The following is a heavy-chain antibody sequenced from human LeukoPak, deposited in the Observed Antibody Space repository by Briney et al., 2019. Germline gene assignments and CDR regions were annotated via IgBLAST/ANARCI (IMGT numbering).Heavy chain of an antibody. D-gene: IGHD2-2*01. CDR3: ARGVVVVPAAPQFDYYYMDV. V-gene: IGHV1-18*01. Sequence: ASVTVSCKASGYTFTSYGISWVRQAPGQGLEWMGWIRAYNGNTNYAQKLQGRVNMTTDTSTSTAYMELRSLRSDDTAVYYCARGVVVVPAAPQFDYYYMDVWGKGTTVTVSS. CDR2: IRAYNGNT. J-gene: IGHJ6*03. CDR1: GYTFTSYG.